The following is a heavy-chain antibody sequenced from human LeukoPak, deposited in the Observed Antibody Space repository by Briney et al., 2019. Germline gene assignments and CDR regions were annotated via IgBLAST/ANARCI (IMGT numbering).Heavy chain of an antibody. Sequence: SETLSLTCTVSGFSISSGYYWGWVRQPPGKGLEWIGYIYYSGSTNYNPSLKSRVTISVDTSKNQFSLKLRSVTAADTAVYYCARGYGSRSYFRNTWFDPWGQGTLVTVSS. CDR1: GFSISSGYY. CDR3: ARGYGSRSYFRNTWFDP. J-gene: IGHJ5*02. V-gene: IGHV4-61*05. D-gene: IGHD3-10*01. CDR2: IYYSGST.